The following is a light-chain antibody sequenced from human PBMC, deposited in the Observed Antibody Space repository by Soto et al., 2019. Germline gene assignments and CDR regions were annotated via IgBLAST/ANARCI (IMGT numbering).Light chain of an antibody. CDR1: SSDVGGYKY. Sequence: QSALTQPASVSGSPGQSVTISCTGTSSDVGGYKYVSWYQQDPGKAPKLIIYEVSNRPSGVSNRFSGSKSGNTASLTISGLQAEDEADYYCSSYTSSTTWVFGGGTKVTVL. J-gene: IGLJ3*02. V-gene: IGLV2-14*01. CDR3: SSYTSSTTWV. CDR2: EVS.